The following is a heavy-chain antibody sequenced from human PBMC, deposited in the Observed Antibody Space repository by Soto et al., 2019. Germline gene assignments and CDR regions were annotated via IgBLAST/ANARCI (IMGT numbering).Heavy chain of an antibody. CDR1: GFTFSSYA. CDR2: ISGSGGST. J-gene: IGHJ3*02. V-gene: IGHV3-23*01. CDR3: AKDQGRWWRYGRRDAFDI. Sequence: GGSLRLSCAASGFTFSSYAMSWVRQAPGKGLEWVSAISGSGGSTYYADSVKGRFTISRDNSKNTLYLQMNSLRAEDTAVYYCAKDQGRWWRYGRRDAFDIWGQGTMVTVSS. D-gene: IGHD2-21*01.